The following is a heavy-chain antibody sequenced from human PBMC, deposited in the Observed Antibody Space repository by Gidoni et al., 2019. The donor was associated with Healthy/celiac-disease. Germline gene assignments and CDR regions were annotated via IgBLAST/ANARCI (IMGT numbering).Heavy chain of an antibody. D-gene: IGHD2-2*01. V-gene: IGHV3-30-3*01. CDR2: ISYDGSNK. J-gene: IGHJ4*02. CDR3: AREYIVVVPAATNAGFDY. Sequence: QVQLVESGGGVVQPGVSLRLSCAASGFTFSSYARHWVRQAPGKGLEWVAVISYDGSNKYYADSVKGRFTISRDNSKNTLYLQMNSLRAEDTAVYYCAREYIVVVPAATNAGFDYWGQGTLVTVSS. CDR1: GFTFSSYA.